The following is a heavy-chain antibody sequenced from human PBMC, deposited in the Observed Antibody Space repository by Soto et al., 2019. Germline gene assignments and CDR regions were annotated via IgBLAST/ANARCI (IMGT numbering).Heavy chain of an antibody. CDR2: IDPGTGNT. D-gene: IGHD2-15*01. Sequence: QVQLVQSGAEVKKPGASLRVSCKSSGYTFITYAMHWVRQAPGQRPEWMGWIDPGTGNTKYSQKFPGRVTLTSDTSARTVYMEMSSLTSGDTAVYYCARDGRVVVPAYWFDFWGQGTLVTVSS. CDR1: GYTFITYA. J-gene: IGHJ5*01. CDR3: ARDGRVVVPAYWFDF. V-gene: IGHV1-3*01.